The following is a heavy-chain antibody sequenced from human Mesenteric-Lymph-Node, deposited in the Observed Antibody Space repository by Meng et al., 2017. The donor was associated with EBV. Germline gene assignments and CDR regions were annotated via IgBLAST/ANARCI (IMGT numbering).Heavy chain of an antibody. CDR3: ARLLAVPGTPSNTFDF. V-gene: IGHV4-4*02. J-gene: IGHJ4*02. D-gene: IGHD6-19*01. CDR1: GGSIRSSNW. Sequence: QVQLQESGPGLVQPSGTLSLTCAVSGGSIRSSNWWSWVRQPPGKGLEWIGEIYHGGYTNYNPSLKSRVTISVDMSKNQFSLKLSSVTAADTAVYYCARLLAVPGTPSNTFDFWGQGTLVTVSS. CDR2: IYHGGYT.